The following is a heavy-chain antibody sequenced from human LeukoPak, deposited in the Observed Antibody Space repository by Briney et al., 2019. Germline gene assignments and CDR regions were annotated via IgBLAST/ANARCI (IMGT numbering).Heavy chain of an antibody. D-gene: IGHD4-17*01. CDR1: GGSISSGSYY. CDR3: ARDNYGDYVFDY. CDR2: IYTSGST. V-gene: IGHV4-61*02. J-gene: IGHJ4*02. Sequence: SQTLSLTCTVSGGSISSGSYYWSWIRQPAGKGLEWIGRIYTSGSTNYNPSLKSRVTISVDTSKNQFSLKLSSVTAADTAVYYRARDNYGDYVFDYWGQGTLVTVSS.